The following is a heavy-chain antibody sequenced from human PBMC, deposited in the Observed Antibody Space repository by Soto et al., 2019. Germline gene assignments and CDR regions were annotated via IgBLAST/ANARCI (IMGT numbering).Heavy chain of an antibody. D-gene: IGHD4-17*01. CDR2: ISGDGSST. CDR1: GFMFRSYW. J-gene: IGHJ4*02. V-gene: IGHV3-74*01. CDR3: ARDVGGAGDSELDY. Sequence: DVQLVESGGGLVQPGGSLRLSCAASGFMFRSYWMHWVRQAPGKGLVWISRISGDGSSTSYADSVKGRFIISRDNAKKSLYLQMNSLGDEDTAVYYCARDVGGAGDSELDYWGLGTLVTVSS.